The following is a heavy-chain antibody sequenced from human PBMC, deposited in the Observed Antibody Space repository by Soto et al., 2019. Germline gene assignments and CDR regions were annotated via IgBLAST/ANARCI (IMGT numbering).Heavy chain of an antibody. D-gene: IGHD3-10*02. CDR1: GFTFSDYY. CDR2: SSNSGTFT. J-gene: IGHJ4*02. CDR3: ARSGDNYNVPDY. Sequence: LRLSCEGSGFTFSDYYMSWIRQAPGRGLEWISYSSNSGTFTRYSGSVKGRFSISRDNTKNFLYLQMNSLRAEDTAVYYCARSGDNYNVPDYWGQGTPVTVSS. V-gene: IGHV3-11*06.